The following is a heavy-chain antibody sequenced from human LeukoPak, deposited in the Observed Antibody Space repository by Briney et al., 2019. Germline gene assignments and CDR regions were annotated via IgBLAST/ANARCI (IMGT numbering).Heavy chain of an antibody. Sequence: PSETLSLTCAVSGGSISSYFWSWIRQPPGTGLEWIGYIDYTGSTNYNPSLKSRLTISIDTSENQFSLKVSSVTAADTAVYYCARHHPGQSGSLDIWGQGTMVTVSS. J-gene: IGHJ3*02. D-gene: IGHD3-10*01. CDR3: ARHHPGQSGSLDI. CDR1: GGSISSYF. V-gene: IGHV4-59*08. CDR2: IDYTGST.